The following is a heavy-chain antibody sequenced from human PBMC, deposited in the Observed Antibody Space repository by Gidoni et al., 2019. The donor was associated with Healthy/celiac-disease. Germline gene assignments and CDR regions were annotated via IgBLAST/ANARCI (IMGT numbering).Heavy chain of an antibody. V-gene: IGHV4-39*01. Sequence: GKGLEWIGSIYYSGSTYYNPSLKSRVTISVDTSKNQFSLKLSSVTAADTAVYYCARLEYIVTEHIVLMVYAPFGVFDYWGQGTLVTVSS. J-gene: IGHJ4*02. CDR2: IYYSGST. D-gene: IGHD2-8*01. CDR3: ARLEYIVTEHIVLMVYAPFGVFDY.